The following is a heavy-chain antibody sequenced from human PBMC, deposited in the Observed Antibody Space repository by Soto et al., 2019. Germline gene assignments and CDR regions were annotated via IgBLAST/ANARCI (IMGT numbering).Heavy chain of an antibody. J-gene: IGHJ6*02. CDR2: IIIGSGQT. CDR3: ARGGRHSDYYYYYGMDV. Sequence: ASVKVSCKTSGFTFATSAVQWVRQARGERLEWIGWIIIGSGQTNYAQNLQNRLTITRDLSTSTVYMELSSLRSEDTAVYYCARGGRHSDYYYYYGMDVWGQGTTVTVSS. V-gene: IGHV1-58*01. CDR1: GFTFATSA. D-gene: IGHD6-25*01.